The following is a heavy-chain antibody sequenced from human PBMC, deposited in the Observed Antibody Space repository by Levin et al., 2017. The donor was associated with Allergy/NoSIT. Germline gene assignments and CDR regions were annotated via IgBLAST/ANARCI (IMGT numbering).Heavy chain of an antibody. J-gene: IGHJ4*02. V-gene: IGHV4-39*01. CDR3: ARHSGVVVIDY. Sequence: SETLSLTCTVSSGSVTNSAYYWGWIRQTPGKGLEWIGSIYFSGTTYYNPSLQSRVTISVDTSKNQFSLRLKSVTAADTAVYYCARHSGVVVIDYWGQGTLVTVSS. CDR2: IYFSGTT. D-gene: IGHD3-22*01. CDR1: SGSVTNSAYY.